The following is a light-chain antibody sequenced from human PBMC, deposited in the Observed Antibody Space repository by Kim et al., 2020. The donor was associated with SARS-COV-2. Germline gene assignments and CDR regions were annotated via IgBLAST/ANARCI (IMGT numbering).Light chain of an antibody. CDR1: KLGDKY. CDR3: QACDSSTVV. V-gene: IGLV3-1*01. CDR2: QDS. Sequence: SVSPGQTASITCSGDKLGDKYACWYQQKPGQSPVLVIYQDSKRPSGIPVRFSGSNSGNTATLTISGTQAMDEADYYCQACDSSTVVFGGGTQLTVL. J-gene: IGLJ2*01.